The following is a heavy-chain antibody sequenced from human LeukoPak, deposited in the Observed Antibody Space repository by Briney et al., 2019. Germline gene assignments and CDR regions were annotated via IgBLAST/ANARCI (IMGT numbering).Heavy chain of an antibody. D-gene: IGHD3-22*01. CDR2: IYHSGST. CDR1: VYSISRGYY. CDR3: AKHYYDSSGYYWDY. V-gene: IGHV4-38-2*01. J-gene: IGHJ4*02. Sequence: SETLSLTSAVSVYSISRGYYWGWIRQPPGKGLEWIGSIYHSGSTYYNQSLKSRVTISVDTSKNQFSLKLSSVTAADTAVYYCAKHYYDSSGYYWDYWGQGTLVTVSS.